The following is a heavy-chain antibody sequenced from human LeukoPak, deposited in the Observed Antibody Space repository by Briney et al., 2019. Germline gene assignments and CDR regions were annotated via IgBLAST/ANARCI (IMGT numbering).Heavy chain of an antibody. V-gene: IGHV3-30*02. Sequence: GGSLRLSCAASGFTSSSYGMHWVRQAPGKGLEWVAFIRYDGSNKYYADSVKGRFTISRDNYKNTLYLQMNSLRAEDTAVYYCAKETQYYDILTGYPPHDYWGQGTLVTVSS. CDR3: AKETQYYDILTGYPPHDY. CDR1: GFTSSSYG. CDR2: IRYDGSNK. J-gene: IGHJ4*02. D-gene: IGHD3-9*01.